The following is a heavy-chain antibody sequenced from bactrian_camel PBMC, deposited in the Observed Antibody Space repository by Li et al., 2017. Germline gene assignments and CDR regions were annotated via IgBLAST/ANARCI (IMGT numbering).Heavy chain of an antibody. Sequence: HVQLVESGGGSALAGGSVRLSCAASGITARTYCMGWFRQAAGKEREGVAAIRSDSSSIWYADSANGRFTISKDNGKNTLYLQMNSLKAEDTAMYYCAADPCDGGNWSGSFGCWGQGTQVTVS. D-gene: IGHD6*01. J-gene: IGHJ6*01. CDR3: AADPCDGGNWSGSFGC. CDR2: IRSDSSSI. V-gene: IGHV3S26*01. CDR1: GITARTYC.